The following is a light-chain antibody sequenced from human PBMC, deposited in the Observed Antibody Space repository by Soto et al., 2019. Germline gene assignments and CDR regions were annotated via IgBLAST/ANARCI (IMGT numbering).Light chain of an antibody. CDR2: GAS. V-gene: IGKV3-20*01. J-gene: IGKJ1*01. CDR1: QTVSTNY. CDR3: QQYGSSTRT. Sequence: EILLTQSPGTLSLSPGERATLSCRASQTVSTNYLAWYQQKPGQAPRLLIYGASKRATGIPERLSGSGSGTDFTLTISRLQPEDFAVYCCQQYGSSTRTFGQGTKVDIK.